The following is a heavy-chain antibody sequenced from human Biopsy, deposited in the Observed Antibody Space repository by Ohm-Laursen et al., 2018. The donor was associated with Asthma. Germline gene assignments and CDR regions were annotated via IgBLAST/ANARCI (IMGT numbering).Heavy chain of an antibody. Sequence: SLRLSCSASGFTVSRDHMFWVRQAPGKGLEWVSVIYSGGTSDTADSVRGRFTISRDFYKNTLYLQMDSLRAEDTAVYYCARGDSSGWSHYYFDYWGQGTLVTASS. CDR3: ARGDSSGWSHYYFDY. J-gene: IGHJ4*02. V-gene: IGHV3-53*01. D-gene: IGHD6-19*01. CDR1: GFTVSRDH. CDR2: IYSGGTS.